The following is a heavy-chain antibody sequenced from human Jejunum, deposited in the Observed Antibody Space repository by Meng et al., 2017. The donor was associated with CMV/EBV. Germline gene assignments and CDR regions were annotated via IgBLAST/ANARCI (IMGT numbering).Heavy chain of an antibody. V-gene: IGHV3-72*01. CDR2: IKNKANSYIT. CDR1: GLTCSTHH. J-gene: IGHJ4*02. D-gene: IGHD3-10*01. CDR3: GRDSMKGGGFDC. Sequence: ACGLTCSTHHMDWVRQARGKGLGWVGRIKNKANSYITEYAASVRGRFTISRDDSKNSLYLQMNSLKTEDTAVYYCGRDSMKGGGFDCWGQGILVTVSS.